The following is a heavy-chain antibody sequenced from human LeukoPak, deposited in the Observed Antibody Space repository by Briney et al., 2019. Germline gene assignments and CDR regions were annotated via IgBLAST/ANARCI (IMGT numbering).Heavy chain of an antibody. J-gene: IGHJ4*02. Sequence: SETLSPTCTVSGGSISSYYWSWIRQPPGKGLEWIGYIHYSGSTNYNPSLKSRVIISVDTSKNQFSLKLSSVTAADTAVYYCAGGYCSSTSCYVDYWGQGTLVTVSS. D-gene: IGHD2-2*01. CDR3: AGGYCSSTSCYVDY. V-gene: IGHV4-59*01. CDR2: IHYSGST. CDR1: GGSISSYY.